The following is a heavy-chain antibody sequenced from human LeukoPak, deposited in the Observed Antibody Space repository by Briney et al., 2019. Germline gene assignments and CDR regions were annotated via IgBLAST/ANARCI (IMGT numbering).Heavy chain of an antibody. Sequence: KPGGSLRLSCAASGFTFSSYSMNWVRQAPGKGLEWVSSISSSSSYIYYADSVKGRFTISRDNAKNSLYLQMNSLRAEDTAVYYCASPLLYSSTSLGRPRSDYWGQGTLVTVSS. V-gene: IGHV3-21*01. CDR3: ASPLLYSSTSLGRPRSDY. D-gene: IGHD6-13*01. CDR1: GFTFSSYS. J-gene: IGHJ4*02. CDR2: ISSSSSYI.